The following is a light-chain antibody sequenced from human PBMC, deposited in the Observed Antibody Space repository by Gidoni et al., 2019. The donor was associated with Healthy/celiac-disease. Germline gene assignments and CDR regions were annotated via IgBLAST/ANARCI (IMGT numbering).Light chain of an antibody. CDR2: GAS. V-gene: IGKV3-20*01. Sequence: EIVLTQSPGTLSLSPVERATLSCTASQSVSSSYLAWYQQKPGQAPRLLIDGASSRATGSPDRFSGSGDGTDFNITISRLEPEDFAVYYCQHRESFXKXTKVEIK. CDR1: QSVSSSY. CDR3: QHRES. J-gene: IGKJ1*01.